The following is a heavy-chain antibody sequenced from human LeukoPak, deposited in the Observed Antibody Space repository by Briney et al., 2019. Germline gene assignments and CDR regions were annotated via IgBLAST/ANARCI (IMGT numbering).Heavy chain of an antibody. CDR1: GGSFSGYY. V-gene: IGHV4-34*01. J-gene: IGHJ5*02. CDR3: ARGGGDYSNWFDP. D-gene: IGHD4-11*01. CDR2: INHSGST. Sequence: PSETLSLTCAVYGGSFSGYYWSWIRQPPGKGLEWIGEINHSGSTNYNPSLKSRVTISVDTSKSQFSLKLSSVTAADTAVYYCARGGGDYSNWFDPWGQGTLVTVSS.